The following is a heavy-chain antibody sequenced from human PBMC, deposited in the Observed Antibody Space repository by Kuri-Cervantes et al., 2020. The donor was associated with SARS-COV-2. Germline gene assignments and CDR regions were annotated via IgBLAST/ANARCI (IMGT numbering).Heavy chain of an antibody. D-gene: IGHD3-22*01. V-gene: IGHV5-51*01. CDR3: ARHATYYYEGGGYDV. J-gene: IGHJ4*02. CDR1: GYSFTSYC. CDR2: IYPGDSDT. Sequence: KVSCKASGYSFTSYCIGWVRQLPGKGLEWMGIIYPGDSDTRYSPSFQGKVTISADKSISTAYLQWSSLKASDTAMYYCARHATYYYEGGGYDVWGQGTLVTVSS.